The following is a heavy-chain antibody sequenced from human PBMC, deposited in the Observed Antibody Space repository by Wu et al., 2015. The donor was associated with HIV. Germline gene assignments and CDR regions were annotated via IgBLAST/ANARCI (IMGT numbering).Heavy chain of an antibody. Sequence: QVQLVQSGAEVKKPGSSVRVSCKASGGTFSTYGVSWVRQAPGQGLEWMGWISAHNGDANYAQKLQGRVTMTTDTSTSTAYMELRSLRSDDTAVYYCARSGYYYDSSGYYYPGSWYFDLWGRGTLVTVSS. CDR1: GGTFSTYG. V-gene: IGHV1-18*01. CDR2: ISAHNGDA. D-gene: IGHD3-22*01. CDR3: ARSGYYYDSSGYYYPGSWYFDL. J-gene: IGHJ2*01.